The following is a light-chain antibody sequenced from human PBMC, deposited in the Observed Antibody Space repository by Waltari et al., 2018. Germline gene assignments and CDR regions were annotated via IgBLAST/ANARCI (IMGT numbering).Light chain of an antibody. CDR3: QQYNNWPPYT. V-gene: IGKV3-15*01. Sequence: EIVMTQSPATLSVSPGERATLSCRASQRVSSTLAWYQQKPGQAPRLLIYGASTRATGIPARFSGSGSGTEFNLTISSMQSEDFAVYYCQQYNNWPPYTFGQGTKLEIK. CDR1: QRVSST. J-gene: IGKJ2*01. CDR2: GAS.